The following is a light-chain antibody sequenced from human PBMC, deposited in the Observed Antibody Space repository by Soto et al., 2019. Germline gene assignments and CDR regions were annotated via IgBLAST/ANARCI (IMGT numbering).Light chain of an antibody. V-gene: IGKV1-9*01. Sequence: IQLTQSPSSLSASVGDRVTITCRASQGISSFLAWYQQKPGKAPKLLIYGASTLQSGVPSRFSGSGSGTDFTLTFGCLQPEDFANYYCQQLNSFPIPFGPGTKVDIK. CDR3: QQLNSFPIP. J-gene: IGKJ3*01. CDR1: QGISSF. CDR2: GAS.